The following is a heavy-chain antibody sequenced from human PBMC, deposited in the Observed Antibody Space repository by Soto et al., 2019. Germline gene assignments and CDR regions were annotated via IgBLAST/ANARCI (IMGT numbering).Heavy chain of an antibody. CDR2: INHSGST. V-gene: IGHV4-34*01. CDR1: GGSFSGYY. D-gene: IGHD6-6*01. CDR3: ARCLGIAARPVDY. J-gene: IGHJ4*02. Sequence: PSETLSLTCAVYGGSFSGYYWSWIRQPPGKGLEWIGEINHSGSTNYNPSLKSRVTISVGTSKNQFSLKLSSVTAADTAVYYCARCLGIAARPVDYWGQGTLVTVSS.